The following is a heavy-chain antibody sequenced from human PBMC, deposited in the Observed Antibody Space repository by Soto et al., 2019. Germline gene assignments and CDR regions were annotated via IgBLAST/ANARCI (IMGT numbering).Heavy chain of an antibody. CDR2: ISYDGSNK. J-gene: IGHJ4*02. D-gene: IGHD3-16*01. CDR1: GFTFGAYW. CDR3: ARVIPDFDSNAYYHFDY. Sequence: GGSLRLSCAASGFTFGAYWMSWVRQAPGKGLEWVAVISYDGSNKYYADSVKGRFTISRDNSKNTLYLQMNSLRAEDTAVYYCARVIPDFDSNAYYHFDYWGQGTLVTVSS. V-gene: IGHV3-30*03.